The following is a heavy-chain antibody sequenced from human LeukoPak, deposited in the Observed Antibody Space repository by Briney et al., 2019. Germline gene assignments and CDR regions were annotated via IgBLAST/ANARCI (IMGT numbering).Heavy chain of an antibody. Sequence: PGGSLRLSCAASGFTFRSYGMHWVRQAPGKGLEWVAVISPDVSNKFYADSVKGRFSISRDNSNNTLSLQMNSLRVEDTAVYYCAKLDHDYVWGGRDFWGQGTLVTVSS. V-gene: IGHV3-30*18. D-gene: IGHD3-16*01. CDR3: AKLDHDYVWGGRDF. CDR1: GFTFRSYG. CDR2: ISPDVSNK. J-gene: IGHJ4*02.